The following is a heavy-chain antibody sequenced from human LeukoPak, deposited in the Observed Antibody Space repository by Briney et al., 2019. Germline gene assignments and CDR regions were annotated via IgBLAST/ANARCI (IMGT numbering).Heavy chain of an antibody. J-gene: IGHJ5*02. CDR1: GGSFSGYY. Sequence: SETLSLTCAVYGGSFSGYYWSWIRQPPGKGLEWIGEINHSGSTNYNPSLKSRVTISVDTSKNQFPLKLSSVTAADTAVYYCARGGLRYFDWLFVNWFDPWGQGTLVTVSS. CDR2: INHSGST. CDR3: ARGGLRYFDWLFVNWFDP. V-gene: IGHV4-34*01. D-gene: IGHD3-9*01.